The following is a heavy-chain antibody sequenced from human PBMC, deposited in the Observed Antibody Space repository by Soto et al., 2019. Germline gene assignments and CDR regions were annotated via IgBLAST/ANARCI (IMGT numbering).Heavy chain of an antibody. CDR1: GFTFSSYG. V-gene: IGHV3-30*18. CDR3: AKDSHIVATTENDY. J-gene: IGHJ4*02. CDR2: ISYDGSNK. D-gene: IGHD5-12*01. Sequence: GGSLRLSCAASGFTFSSYGMHWVRQAPGKGLEWVAVISYDGSNKYYADSVKGRFTISRDNSKNTLYLQMNSLRAEDTAVYYCAKDSHIVATTENDYWGQGTLVTVSS.